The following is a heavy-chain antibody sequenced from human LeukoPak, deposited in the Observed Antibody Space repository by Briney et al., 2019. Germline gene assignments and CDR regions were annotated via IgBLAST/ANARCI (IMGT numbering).Heavy chain of an antibody. CDR3: AKALWASSGWYPYYFDY. CDR2: ISYDGSNK. D-gene: IGHD6-19*01. J-gene: IGHJ4*02. Sequence: GGSLRLSCAASGFTFSSYGMHWVRQAPGKGLEWVAVISYDGSNKYYADSVKGRFTISRDNSKNTLYLQMNSLRAEDTAVYYCAKALWASSGWYPYYFDYWGQGTLVTVSS. CDR1: GFTFSSYG. V-gene: IGHV3-30*18.